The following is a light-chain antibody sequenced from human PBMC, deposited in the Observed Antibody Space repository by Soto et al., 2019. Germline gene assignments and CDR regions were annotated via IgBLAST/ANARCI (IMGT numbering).Light chain of an antibody. CDR1: QNIDTF. Sequence: DIQMTQSPSSLSASIGDRVTITCRASQNIDTFLSLHQQMSGSAPRVLIFSASTLHTGVPSRFSGSGSGTYFTLTINGLQPEDFTTYFCQQTFTTAITFGGGTKVDIK. CDR2: SAS. V-gene: IGKV1-39*01. J-gene: IGKJ4*01. CDR3: QQTFTTAIT.